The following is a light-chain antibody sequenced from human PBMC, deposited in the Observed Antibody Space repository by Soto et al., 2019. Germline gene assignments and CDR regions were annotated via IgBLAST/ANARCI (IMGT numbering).Light chain of an antibody. CDR1: SSDVGDYNY. CDR3: CSFAGSYTVWV. Sequence: QSVLTQPRSVSGSPGQSVTTSCTGTSSDVGDYNYVSWYQQYPGKAPKLVIYDVSKRPSGVPDRFSGSKSGNTASLTISGLQAEDEADYYCCSFAGSYTVWVFGGGTKLTVL. J-gene: IGLJ3*02. V-gene: IGLV2-11*01. CDR2: DVS.